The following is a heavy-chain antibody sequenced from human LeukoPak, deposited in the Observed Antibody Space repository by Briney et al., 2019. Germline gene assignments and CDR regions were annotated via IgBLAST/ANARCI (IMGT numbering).Heavy chain of an antibody. J-gene: IGHJ4*02. D-gene: IGHD2-15*01. CDR2: IYYSGST. V-gene: IGHV4-61*01. CDR3: ARSFGYFDN. Sequence: SETLSLTRTVSGGSVSSGSYYWSWIRQPPGKGLEWIGYIYYSGSTNYNPSLKSRVTISVDTSKNQFSLKLSSVTAADTAVYYCARSFGYFDNWGQGTLVTVSS. CDR1: GGSVSSGSYY.